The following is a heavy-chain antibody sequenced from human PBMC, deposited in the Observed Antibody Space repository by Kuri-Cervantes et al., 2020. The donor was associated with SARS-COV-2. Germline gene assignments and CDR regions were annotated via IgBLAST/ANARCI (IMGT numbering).Heavy chain of an antibody. CDR2: IRSKANNFAT. D-gene: IGHD3-22*01. J-gene: IGHJ4*02. V-gene: IGHV3-73*01. CDR1: GFTFSSSA. Sequence: GESLKISCEASGFTFSSSAIHWVRQASGKGLEWVGRIRSKANNFATAYAAPVKGRFTISRDDSKNTTYLQMNSLKAEDTAVYFCTSTHYYDNSRNIPNYWGQGALVTVSS. CDR3: TSTHYYDNSRNIPNY.